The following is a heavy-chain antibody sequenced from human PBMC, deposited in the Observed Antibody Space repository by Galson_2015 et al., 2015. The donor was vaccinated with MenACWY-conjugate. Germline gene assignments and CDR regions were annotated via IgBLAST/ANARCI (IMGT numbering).Heavy chain of an antibody. V-gene: IGHV2-70*12. CDR3: ARRWGLLGPHFDY. CDR1: GFSLSTSGMC. CDR2: INWDGDE. Sequence: PALVKPTQPLTVTCTFSGFSLSTSGMCVSWIRQPQGKALEWLALINWDGDEYYNTSLKTRLSISKDTSKNQVVLTVTNMDPADTATYYCARRWGLLGPHFDYWGQGILVTVSS. D-gene: IGHD7-27*01. J-gene: IGHJ4*02.